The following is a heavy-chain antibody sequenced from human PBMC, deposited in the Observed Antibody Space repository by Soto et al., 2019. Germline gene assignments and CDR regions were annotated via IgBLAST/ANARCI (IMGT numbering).Heavy chain of an antibody. Sequence: ASVKVSCKASGYTFYSYDITWVRQAPGQGLEWMGTTSAYNGNTNFAQNLQGRVTMTIDKSTATAYMELNSLTSDDTAVYYCARARATVTTERALGYWGQGTLVTVSS. V-gene: IGHV1-18*01. D-gene: IGHD4-17*01. CDR2: TSAYNGNT. CDR3: ARARATVTTERALGY. CDR1: GYTFYSYD. J-gene: IGHJ4*02.